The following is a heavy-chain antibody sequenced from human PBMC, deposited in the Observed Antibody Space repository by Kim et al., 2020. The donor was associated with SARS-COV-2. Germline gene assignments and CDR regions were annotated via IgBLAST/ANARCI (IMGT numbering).Heavy chain of an antibody. Sequence: GGSLRLSCVGSAFTFSRYAMHWVRQAPGKGLEWVAQIWYDGSNKYYAESVQGRFTISRDNPKDTVYRQMNSLRAEDTAVYYCERVARQLLVGYYGMDVWGQGTT. CDR1: AFTFSRYA. D-gene: IGHD6-19*01. V-gene: IGHV3-33*03. J-gene: IGHJ6*01. CDR3: ERVARQLLVGYYGMDV. CDR2: IWYDGSNK.